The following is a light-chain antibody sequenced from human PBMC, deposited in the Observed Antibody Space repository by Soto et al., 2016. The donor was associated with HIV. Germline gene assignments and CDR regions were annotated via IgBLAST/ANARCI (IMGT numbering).Light chain of an antibody. CDR3: QEVNSYPPRSS. CDR1: QGIGNY. V-gene: IGKV1-9*01. Sequence: DIQLTQSPSFLSASVGDRVTITCRASQGIGNYLAWYQQKPGQAPTLLIYAASALQTGVPSRFSGSGSGTEFTLTISSLQPEDFATYYCQEVNSYPPRSSFGPGTKVEIK. J-gene: IGKJ3*01. CDR2: AAS.